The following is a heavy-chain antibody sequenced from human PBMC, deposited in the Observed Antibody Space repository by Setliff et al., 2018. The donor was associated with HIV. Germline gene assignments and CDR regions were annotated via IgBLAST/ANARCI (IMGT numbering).Heavy chain of an antibody. J-gene: IGHJ5*02. CDR3: ASWGRGRRADYNFWSGSSWFDP. CDR1: GGSIGSGGSY. CDR2: IYYNGST. D-gene: IGHD3-3*01. V-gene: IGHV4-31*03. Sequence: KPSETLSLTCTVSGGSIGSGGSYWSWIRRHPGKGLEWIGNIYYNGSTYCNPSLKSRVTISVDTSKNQFFPNLRSVTAADTAVYYCASWGRGRRADYNFWSGSSWFDPWGQGILVTVSS.